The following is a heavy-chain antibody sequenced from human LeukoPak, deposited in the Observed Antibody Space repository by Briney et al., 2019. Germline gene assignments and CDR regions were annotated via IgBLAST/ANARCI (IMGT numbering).Heavy chain of an antibody. CDR1: GYTFSSYA. V-gene: IGHV7-4-1*02. J-gene: IGHJ4*02. CDR2: IKTNTGNP. CDR3: ARSNNDGDYLGVGFDY. Sequence: ASVTVSCTASGYTFSSYAMNWVRQAPGQGLEWMGWIKTNTGNPTYAQGFTGRFVFSLDTSVSTAYLQISSLQAEDTAVYYCARSNNDGDYLGVGFDYWGQGTLVTVSS. D-gene: IGHD4-17*01.